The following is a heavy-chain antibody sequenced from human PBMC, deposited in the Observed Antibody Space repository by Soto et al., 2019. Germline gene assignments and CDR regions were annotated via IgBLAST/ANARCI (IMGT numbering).Heavy chain of an antibody. D-gene: IGHD1-1*01. CDR1: GASIGGADYY. CDR2: IFYSGTT. J-gene: IGHJ6*02. CDR3: ARDLGVEPERYYYGMDV. Sequence: PSETLSLTCTVSGASIGGADYYWSWIRQTPGKGLEWIGHIFYSGTTYYNPSLKRRLTISVDTSKNHFSLRLTSVTAADTPAYYCARDLGVEPERYYYGMDVWGQGTTVTFSS. V-gene: IGHV4-30-4*01.